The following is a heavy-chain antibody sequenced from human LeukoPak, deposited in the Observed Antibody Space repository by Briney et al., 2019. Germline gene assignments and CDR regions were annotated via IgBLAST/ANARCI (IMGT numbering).Heavy chain of an antibody. CDR3: AKTVPYYDFWSGYSGGWFDP. CDR2: ISGSGGST. J-gene: IGHJ5*02. V-gene: IGHV3-23*01. CDR1: GFTLSSYA. Sequence: GASLRLSCAASGFTLSSYAMSWVRQAPGKGLEWVSAISGSGGSTYYADSVKGRFTISRDNSKNTLYLQMNSLRAEDTAVYYCAKTVPYYDFWSGYSGGWFDPWGQGTLVTVSS. D-gene: IGHD3-3*01.